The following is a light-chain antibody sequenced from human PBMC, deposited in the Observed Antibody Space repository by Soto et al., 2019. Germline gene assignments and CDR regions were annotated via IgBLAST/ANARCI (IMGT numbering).Light chain of an antibody. CDR2: KVS. V-gene: IGKV2-30*01. Sequence: DVVMTQSPLSLPVTLGQPASISCRSSQSLVYSDGNTYLSWFQQRPGQSPRRLIYKVSNRDSGVPDRFSGSGSGTDFTLKISRVEAEDVRVYYCMQGTYWAWTFGQGTKVEIK. CDR3: MQGTYWAWT. CDR1: QSLVYSDGNTY. J-gene: IGKJ1*01.